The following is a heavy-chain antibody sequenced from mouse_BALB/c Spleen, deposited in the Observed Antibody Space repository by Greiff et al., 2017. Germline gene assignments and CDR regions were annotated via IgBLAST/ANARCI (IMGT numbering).Heavy chain of an antibody. CDR1: GYTFTSYY. Sequence: VKLVESGPELVKPGASVKMSCKASGYTFTSYYIHWVKQRPGQGLEWIGWIYPGDGSTKYNEKFKGKTTLTADKSSSTAYMLLSSLTSEDSAIYFCARRDYGAMDYWGQGTSVTVSS. CDR2: IYPGDGST. J-gene: IGHJ4*01. CDR3: ARRDYGAMDY. V-gene: IGHV1S56*01. D-gene: IGHD2-4*01.